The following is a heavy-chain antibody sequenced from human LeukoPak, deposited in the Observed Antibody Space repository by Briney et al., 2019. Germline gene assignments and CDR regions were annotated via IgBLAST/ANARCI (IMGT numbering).Heavy chain of an antibody. J-gene: IGHJ6*03. Sequence: SGGSLRLSCAASGFTFSSYWMSWVRQAPGKGLEWVANIKQDGSEKYYVDSVKGRFTISRDNAKNSLYLQMNSLRAEDTAVYYCAREGFGELYYMDVWGKGTTVTVSS. CDR1: GFTFSSYW. D-gene: IGHD3-10*01. CDR3: AREGFGELYYMDV. CDR2: IKQDGSEK. V-gene: IGHV3-7*01.